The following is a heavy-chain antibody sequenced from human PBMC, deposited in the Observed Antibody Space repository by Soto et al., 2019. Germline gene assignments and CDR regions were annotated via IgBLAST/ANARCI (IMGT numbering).Heavy chain of an antibody. CDR2: IYYSGST. Sequence: RSLTCTVSGGSISSYYWSWIRQPPGKGLEWIGYIYYSGSTNYNPSLKSRVTISVDTSKNQFSLKLSSVTAADTAVYYCAGRKNSGAFDIWGQGTMVTVSS. V-gene: IGHV4-59*01. CDR1: GGSISSYY. J-gene: IGHJ3*02. CDR3: AGRKNSGAFDI. D-gene: IGHD3-10*01.